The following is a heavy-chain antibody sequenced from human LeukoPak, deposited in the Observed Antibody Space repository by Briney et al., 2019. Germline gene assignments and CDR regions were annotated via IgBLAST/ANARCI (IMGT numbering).Heavy chain of an antibody. CDR1: AYTFSGYY. J-gene: IGHJ4*02. Sequence: ASVKVSCKASAYTFSGYYIHWVRQAPGQGPEWMGWINFNSGGKIFAEKFQDRVTMARDTSISTAYMELCRLRSDDTAVYYCARQIVSGSMGCDFWGQGTLVTVSS. D-gene: IGHD2-21*01. V-gene: IGHV1-2*02. CDR3: ARQIVSGSMGCDF. CDR2: INFNSGGK.